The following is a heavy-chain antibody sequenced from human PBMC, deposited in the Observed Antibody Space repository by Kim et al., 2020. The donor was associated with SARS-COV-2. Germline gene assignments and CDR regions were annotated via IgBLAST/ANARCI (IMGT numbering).Heavy chain of an antibody. CDR3: ATLTYYYDSSGYWIDY. Sequence: SETLSLTCTVSGGSISSSSYYWGWIRQPPGKGLEWIGSIYYSGSTYYNPSLKSRVTISVDTSKNQFSLKLSSVTAADTAVYYCATLTYYYDSSGYWIDYWGQGTLVTVSS. CDR1: GGSISSSSYY. CDR2: IYYSGST. J-gene: IGHJ4*02. D-gene: IGHD3-22*01. V-gene: IGHV4-39*01.